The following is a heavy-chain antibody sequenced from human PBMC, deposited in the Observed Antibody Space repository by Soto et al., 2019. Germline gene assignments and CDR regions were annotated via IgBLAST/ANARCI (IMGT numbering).Heavy chain of an antibody. D-gene: IGHD2-21*02. J-gene: IGHJ4*02. CDR3: ARERYGDSQYFDS. V-gene: IGHV3-30*04. CDR2: ISHDGRVT. CDR1: GFTFNSLS. Sequence: QVQLVESGGGMVQPGTSLRLSCAASGFTFNSLSLHWVRQRPDKGLEWVAVISHDGRVTFYADFVKGRFTVSRDNSKNTISLQVNSLRAEDTSVSYCARERYGDSQYFDSWGQGTLVTVSS.